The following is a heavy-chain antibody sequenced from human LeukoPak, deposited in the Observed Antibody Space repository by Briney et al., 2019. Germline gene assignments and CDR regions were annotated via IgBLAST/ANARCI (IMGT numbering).Heavy chain of an antibody. CDR2: INHSGST. CDR3: ARVSSDDTIPIAVAGSDY. V-gene: IGHV4-34*01. D-gene: IGHD6-19*01. CDR1: GGSFSGYY. J-gene: IGHJ4*02. Sequence: PSETLSLTCAVYGGSFSGYYWSWIRQPPGKGLEWIGEINHSGSTNYNPSLKSRVTISVDTSKNQFSLKLSSVTAADTAVYYCARVSSDDTIPIAVAGSDYWGQGTLVTVSS.